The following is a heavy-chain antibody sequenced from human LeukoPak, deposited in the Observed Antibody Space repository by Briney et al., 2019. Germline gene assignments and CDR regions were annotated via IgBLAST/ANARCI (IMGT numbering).Heavy chain of an antibody. V-gene: IGHV3-21*03. CDR1: GFTFSSYS. Sequence: GGSLGLSCAASGFTFSSYSMNWVRQAPGKGLEWVSSISSSSSYIYYADSVKGRFTISRDNAKNSLYLQMNSLRAEDTAVYYCARPKRGYYYMDVWGKGTTVTVSS. CDR3: ARPKRGYYYMDV. CDR2: ISSSSSYI. J-gene: IGHJ6*03.